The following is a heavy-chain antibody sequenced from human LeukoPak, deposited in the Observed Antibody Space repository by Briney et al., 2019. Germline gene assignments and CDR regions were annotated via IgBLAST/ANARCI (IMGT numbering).Heavy chain of an antibody. Sequence: GGSLRLSCAASGFTFSSYAMHWVRQAPGKGLEWVAVISYDGSNKYYADSVKGRFTISRDNSKNTLYLQMNSLRAEDTAVYYCAREGPPYGIAAAGTGGLDYWGQGTLVTVSS. D-gene: IGHD6-13*01. CDR1: GFTFSSYA. V-gene: IGHV3-30*04. CDR2: ISYDGSNK. J-gene: IGHJ4*02. CDR3: AREGPPYGIAAAGTGGLDY.